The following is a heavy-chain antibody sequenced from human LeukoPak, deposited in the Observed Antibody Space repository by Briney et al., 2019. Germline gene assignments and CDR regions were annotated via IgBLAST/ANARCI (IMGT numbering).Heavy chain of an antibody. D-gene: IGHD6-25*01. V-gene: IGHV4-34*01. Sequence: SETLSLTCAVYGGSFSGYYWSWIRQPPGKGLEWIGEINHSGSTNYNPSLKSRVTRSVDTSKNQFSLKLSSVTAADTAVYYCARAPRLKRGGPRYYYYYMDVWGKGTTVTVSS. J-gene: IGHJ6*03. CDR2: INHSGST. CDR1: GGSFSGYY. CDR3: ARAPRLKRGGPRYYYYYMDV.